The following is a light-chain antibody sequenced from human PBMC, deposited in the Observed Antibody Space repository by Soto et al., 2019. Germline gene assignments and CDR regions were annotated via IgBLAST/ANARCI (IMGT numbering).Light chain of an antibody. V-gene: IGKV3-20*01. CDR2: GSS. Sequence: EIVLTQSPGTLSLSPGERAILSCRASPSVRNNSLAWYRQQPGQAPRLLIFGSSSRATGIPDRFSGSGSGTDFTLTISRLEPEDSAVYICHQYWYGVDTFGQGTKLEIK. CDR3: HQYWYGVDT. CDR1: PSVRNNS. J-gene: IGKJ2*01.